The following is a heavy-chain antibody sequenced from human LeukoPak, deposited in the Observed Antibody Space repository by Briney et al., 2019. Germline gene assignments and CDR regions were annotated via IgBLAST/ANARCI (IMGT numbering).Heavy chain of an antibody. CDR2: ISSSSSYI. CDR3: AKDHEPSRGYSYGAIDY. CDR1: GFTFSSYS. V-gene: IGHV3-21*04. D-gene: IGHD5-18*01. Sequence: GGSLRLSCAASGFTFSSYSMDWVRQAPGKGLEWVSSISSSSSYIYYADSVKGRFTISRDNAKNSLYPQMNSLRAEDTAVYYCAKDHEPSRGYSYGAIDYWGQGTLVTVSS. J-gene: IGHJ4*02.